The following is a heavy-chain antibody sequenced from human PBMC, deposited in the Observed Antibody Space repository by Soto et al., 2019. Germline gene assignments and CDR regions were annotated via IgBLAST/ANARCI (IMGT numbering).Heavy chain of an antibody. CDR3: ARARSITIFGVVTPYYFDY. J-gene: IGHJ4*02. CDR1: GGSISSYY. CDR2: IYYSGST. Sequence: ASETLSLTCTVSGGSISSYYWSWIRQPPGKGLEWIGYIYYSGSTNYNPSLKSRVTISVDTSKNQFSLKLSSVTAADTAVYYCARARSITIFGVVTPYYFDYWGQGTLVTAPQ. V-gene: IGHV4-59*01. D-gene: IGHD3-3*01.